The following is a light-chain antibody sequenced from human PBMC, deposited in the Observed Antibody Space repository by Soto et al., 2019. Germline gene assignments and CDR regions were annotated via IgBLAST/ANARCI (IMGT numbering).Light chain of an antibody. CDR2: EVN. V-gene: IGLV2-8*01. CDR1: SSDVGGYNY. Sequence: AQSQPPAQSGSPGQSVTISCTGTSSDVGGYNYVSWYQQHPGKAPKLMIYEVNKRPSGVPDRFSGSKSGNTASLTVSGLQAEDEGDYYCSSHAGSKRVFGTGTKVTV. CDR3: SSHAGSKRV. J-gene: IGLJ1*01.